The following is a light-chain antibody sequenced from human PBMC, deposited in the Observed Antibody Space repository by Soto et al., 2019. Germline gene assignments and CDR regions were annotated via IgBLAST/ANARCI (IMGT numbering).Light chain of an antibody. J-gene: IGKJ5*01. CDR1: QSVGSY. CDR2: DAS. Sequence: EIVLTQSPATLSLSPGERATLSCRVSQSVGSYLAWYQQKPGQSPSLLIHDASYRATGIPPRFSGSGSGTDFTLTISSLAPEDFAVYYCQQRSDWPRTFGQGTRLEIK. CDR3: QQRSDWPRT. V-gene: IGKV3-11*01.